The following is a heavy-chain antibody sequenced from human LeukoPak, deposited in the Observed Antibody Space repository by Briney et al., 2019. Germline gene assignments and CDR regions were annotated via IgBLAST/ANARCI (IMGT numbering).Heavy chain of an antibody. D-gene: IGHD3-10*01. CDR1: GFTFSSYA. CDR3: ARSGERGTVRGVPDY. Sequence: PGGSLRLSCAASGFTFSSYAMSWVRQAPGKGLEWVSAISGSGGSTYYADSVKGRFTISRDNSKNTLYLQMNSLRAEDTAVYYCARSGERGTVRGVPDYWGQGTLVTVSS. CDR2: ISGSGGST. V-gene: IGHV3-23*01. J-gene: IGHJ4*02.